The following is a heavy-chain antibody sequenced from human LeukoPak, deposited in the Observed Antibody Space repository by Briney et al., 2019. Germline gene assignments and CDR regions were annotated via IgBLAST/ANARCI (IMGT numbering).Heavy chain of an antibody. Sequence: GAPVKVSCKASGYTFTGYYMHWVRQAPGQGLEWMGWINPNSGGTNYAQKFQGRVTMTRDTSISTAYMELSRLRSDDTAVYYCARDRAPLGDFWSGYYPPEIDYFDYWGQGTLVTVSP. J-gene: IGHJ4*02. CDR3: ARDRAPLGDFWSGYYPPEIDYFDY. V-gene: IGHV1-2*02. CDR2: INPNSGGT. CDR1: GYTFTGYY. D-gene: IGHD3-3*01.